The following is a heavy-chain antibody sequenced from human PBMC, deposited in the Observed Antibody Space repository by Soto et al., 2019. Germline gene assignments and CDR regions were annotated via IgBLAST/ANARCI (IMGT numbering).Heavy chain of an antibody. J-gene: IGHJ4*02. CDR2: INHSGST. V-gene: IGHV4-34*01. Sequence: QVQLQQWGAGLLKPSETLSLTCVVYGGSFSGYYWSWIRQPPGKGLEWIGEINHSGSTNYNPSLKSRVTVSVDTSKNQFSLKLSSVTAADTSVYYCARGRSHTYTAMASRFDYWGQGTLVTVSS. CDR1: GGSFSGYY. CDR3: ARGRSHTYTAMASRFDY. D-gene: IGHD5-18*01.